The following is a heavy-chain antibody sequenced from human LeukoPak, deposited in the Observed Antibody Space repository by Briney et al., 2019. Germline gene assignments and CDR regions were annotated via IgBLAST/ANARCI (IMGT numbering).Heavy chain of an antibody. CDR1: GFTLSNNY. V-gene: IGHV3-66*01. Sequence: GGSLRLSCAASGFTLSNNYMSWVRQAPGKGLEWVSVIYMTSTTYHAASVRGRLVISRDNSKNTVYLQMNRLRADDTAVYYCARGGGTAGYYYQMDVWGQGTTVTVSS. CDR3: ARGGGTAGYYYQMDV. D-gene: IGHD3-16*01. CDR2: IYMTSTT. J-gene: IGHJ6*02.